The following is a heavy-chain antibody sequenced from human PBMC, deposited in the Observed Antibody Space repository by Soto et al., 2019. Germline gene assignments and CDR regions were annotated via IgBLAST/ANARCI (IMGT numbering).Heavy chain of an antibody. D-gene: IGHD2-15*01. CDR3: ARAQSSTVVTSSHFDP. CDR1: GFTFSSHA. V-gene: IGHV3-30-3*01. CDR2: IAYDGTTK. Sequence: PGGSLRLSCAGSGFTFSSHAMNWVRQAPGKGLEWVAIIAYDGTTKYYADSVKGRFTISRDNSKNTVYLQLNGLRGEDSAVYYCARAQSSTVVTSSHFDPWGQGTLVTV. J-gene: IGHJ5*02.